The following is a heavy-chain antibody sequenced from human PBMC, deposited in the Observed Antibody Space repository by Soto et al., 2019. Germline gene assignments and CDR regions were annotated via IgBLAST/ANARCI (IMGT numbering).Heavy chain of an antibody. J-gene: IGHJ6*02. CDR2: TNSDGSST. V-gene: IGHV3-74*01. Sequence: GGSLRLSCAASGFTFSSYWMHWVRQAPGKGLVWVSRTNSDGSSTSYADSVKGRFTISRDNAKNTLYLQMNSLRAEDTAVYYCARDLLGGSLHVVMDVWGQGTTVTVSS. CDR1: GFTFSSYW. CDR3: ARDLLGGSLHVVMDV. D-gene: IGHD1-26*01.